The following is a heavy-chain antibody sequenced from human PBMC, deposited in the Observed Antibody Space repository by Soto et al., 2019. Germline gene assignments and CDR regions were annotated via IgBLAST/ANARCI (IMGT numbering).Heavy chain of an antibody. D-gene: IGHD3-10*01. CDR3: AKAMVRGVTAGVYGMDV. CDR2: ISGSGGST. CDR1: GFTFSSYA. J-gene: IGHJ6*02. V-gene: IGHV3-23*01. Sequence: GGSLRLSCAASGFTFSSYAMSWVRQAPGKGLEWVSAISGSGGSTYYADSVKGRFTISRDNSKNTLYLQMNSLRAEDTAVYYCAKAMVRGVTAGVYGMDVWGQGTTVTVSS.